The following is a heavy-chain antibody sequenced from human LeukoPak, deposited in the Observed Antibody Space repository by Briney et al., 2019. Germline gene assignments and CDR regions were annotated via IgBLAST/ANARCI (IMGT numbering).Heavy chain of an antibody. J-gene: IGHJ4*02. CDR1: GYTFTSYA. V-gene: IGHV7-4-1*02. CDR3: GRDPRLGIRGYTYGYIDH. Sequence: ASVKVSCKASGYTFTSYAMNWVRQAPGQGLELMGWINTNNGNPTYAQGFFTGRYVFSLDTSASTAYLQINGLKADDTAVYYCGRDPRLGIRGYTYGYIDHWGQGTLLTVAS. D-gene: IGHD5-18*01. CDR2: INTNNGNP.